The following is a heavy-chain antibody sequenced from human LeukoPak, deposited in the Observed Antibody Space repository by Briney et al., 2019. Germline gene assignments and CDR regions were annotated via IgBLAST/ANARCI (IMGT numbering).Heavy chain of an antibody. CDR3: ARVLYYDEGVAFDI. V-gene: IGHV3-21*01. CDR1: GFTFSSYS. J-gene: IGHJ3*02. CDR2: ISSSSSYI. D-gene: IGHD3-22*01. Sequence: GGSLGLSCAASGFTFSSYSMNWVRQAPGEGLEWVSSISSSSSYIYYADSVKGRCTISRDNAKNSLYLQMNSLRAEDTAVYYCARVLYYDEGVAFDIWGQGTMVTVSS.